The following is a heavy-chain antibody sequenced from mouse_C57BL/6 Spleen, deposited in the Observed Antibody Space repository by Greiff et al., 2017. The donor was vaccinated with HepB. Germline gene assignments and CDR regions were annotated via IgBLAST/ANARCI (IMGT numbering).Heavy chain of an antibody. CDR3: ASPSSMTPYAMDY. D-gene: IGHD2-3*01. Sequence: EVQLQQSGPELVKPGASVKISCKASGYSFTGYYMNWVKQSPEKSLEWIGEINPSTGGTTYNQKFKAKATLTVDKSSSTAYMQLKSLTSEDSAVYYCASPSSMTPYAMDYWGQGTSVTVSS. J-gene: IGHJ4*01. CDR1: GYSFTGYY. V-gene: IGHV1-42*01. CDR2: INPSTGGT.